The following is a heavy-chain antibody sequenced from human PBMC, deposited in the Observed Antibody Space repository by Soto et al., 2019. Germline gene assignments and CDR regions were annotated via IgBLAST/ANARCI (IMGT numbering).Heavy chain of an antibody. J-gene: IGHJ3*02. CDR3: ARVAIRFLEWSYDAFDI. V-gene: IGHV1-18*01. CDR2: ISAYNGNT. CDR1: GYTFTSYG. Sequence: ASVKVSCKASGYTFTSYGISWVRQAPGQGLEWMGWISAYNGNTNYAQKLQGRVTMTTDTSTSTAYMELRSLRSDDTAVYYCARVAIRFLEWSYDAFDIWGQGTMVTGSS. D-gene: IGHD3-3*01.